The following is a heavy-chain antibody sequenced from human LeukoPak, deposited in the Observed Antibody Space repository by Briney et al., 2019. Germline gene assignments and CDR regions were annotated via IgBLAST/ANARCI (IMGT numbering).Heavy chain of an antibody. D-gene: IGHD5-24*01. CDR1: GCSINGYY. J-gene: IGHJ4*02. Sequence: SETLSLTCAISGCSINGYYWSWVRQPPGKGLEWIGYIHYGGNTNYNPSLKSRVTISVDTSKTQFSLKLNSVAAADTAVYYCARRGDGYPYYFDYWGQGTLVTVSS. V-gene: IGHV4-59*01. CDR3: ARRGDGYPYYFDY. CDR2: IHYGGNT.